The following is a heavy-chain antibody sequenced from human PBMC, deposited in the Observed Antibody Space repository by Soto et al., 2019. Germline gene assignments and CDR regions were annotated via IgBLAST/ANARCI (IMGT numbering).Heavy chain of an antibody. CDR1: GYSFITYG. V-gene: IGHV1-18*01. J-gene: IGHJ6*02. CDR2: ISTYNGNT. Sequence: QVQLVQSGAEVKKPGASVKVSCKASGYSFITYGISWVRQAPGQGLEWMGWISTYNGNTNYAQKLQGRITMTTDTSTTTGYMELRGLRSDDTAVYYCARDRPTSSIRARDYYYAMDVWGQGTTVTVSS. CDR3: ARDRPTSSIRARDYYYAMDV. D-gene: IGHD6-6*01.